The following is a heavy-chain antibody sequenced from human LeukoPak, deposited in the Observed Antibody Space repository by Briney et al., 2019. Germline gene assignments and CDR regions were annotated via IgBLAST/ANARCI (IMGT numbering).Heavy chain of an antibody. D-gene: IGHD2-15*01. CDR1: GYTLTELS. J-gene: IGHJ4*02. Sequence: ASVKVSCKVSGYTLTELSMHWVRQAPGKGLEWMGGFDPEDGETIYAQKFQGRVTMTEDTSTDTAYMELSSLRSDDTAVYYCARDKTYCSGGSCYPGYWGQGTLVTVSS. CDR2: FDPEDGET. CDR3: ARDKTYCSGGSCYPGY. V-gene: IGHV1-24*01.